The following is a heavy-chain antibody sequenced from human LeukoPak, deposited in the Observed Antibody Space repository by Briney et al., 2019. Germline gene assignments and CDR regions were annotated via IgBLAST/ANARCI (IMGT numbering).Heavy chain of an antibody. V-gene: IGHV1-2*02. J-gene: IGHJ4*02. CDR3: SRGSGISFGGIDY. CDR2: IHPKSGDT. D-gene: IGHD3-16*01. Sequence: WASVKVSCKASGYTFTGYHLHWVRQAPGQGLEWMGWIHPKSGDTHYAQKFLGRVTLTRDTSTTIVYMELTWLTSDDTAVYYCSRGSGISFGGIDYWGQGTLVTVSS. CDR1: GYTFTGYH.